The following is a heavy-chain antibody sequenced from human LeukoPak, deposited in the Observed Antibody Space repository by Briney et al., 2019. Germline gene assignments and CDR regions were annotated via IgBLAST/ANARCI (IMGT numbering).Heavy chain of an antibody. D-gene: IGHD2-2*01. J-gene: IGHJ4*02. CDR2: ISAYNGNT. Sequence: ASVKVSCKASGYTFTSCGISWVRPAPGQGLGWMRWISAYNGNTNYAQKLQGRVTMTTDTSTSTAYMEPRSMRSDDTAVYYCARDGGYCSSTSCLPNFDYWGQGTLVTVSS. CDR3: ARDGGYCSSTSCLPNFDY. V-gene: IGHV1-18*01. CDR1: GYTFTSCG.